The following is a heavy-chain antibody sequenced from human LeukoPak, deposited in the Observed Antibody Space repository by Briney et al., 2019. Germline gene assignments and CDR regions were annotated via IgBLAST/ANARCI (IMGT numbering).Heavy chain of an antibody. D-gene: IGHD6-19*01. Sequence: SQTLSLTCTVSGGSISSGDYYWSWIRQPPGKGLEWIGYIYYSGSTYYNPSLKSRVTISVDTSKNQFSLKLSSVTAADTAVYYCARGPPLAVAGTYFNYWGQGTPVTVSS. CDR2: IYYSGST. V-gene: IGHV4-30-4*01. J-gene: IGHJ4*02. CDR3: ARGPPLAVAGTYFNY. CDR1: GGSISSGDYY.